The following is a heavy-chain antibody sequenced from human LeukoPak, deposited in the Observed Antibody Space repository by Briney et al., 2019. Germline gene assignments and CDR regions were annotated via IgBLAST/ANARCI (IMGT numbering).Heavy chain of an antibody. D-gene: IGHD1-26*01. V-gene: IGHV1-18*01. CDR3: ARDLHSGSYYPFDY. Sequence: GASVKVSCKASATYGISWVRQAPGQGLAWMGWISPYNGNTDYAQKLQRRLTMTTDTSTSTAYMELRSLRSDDTAVYYCARDLHSGSYYPFDYWGQGTLVTVSS. CDR1: ATYG. J-gene: IGHJ4*02. CDR2: ISPYNGNT.